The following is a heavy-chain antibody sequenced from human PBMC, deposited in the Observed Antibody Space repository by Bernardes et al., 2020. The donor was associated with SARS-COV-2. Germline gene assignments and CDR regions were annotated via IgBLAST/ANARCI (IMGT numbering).Heavy chain of an antibody. CDR3: ARSKRDYYDSSGYWALVSSQFMNYYYYGMDV. Sequence: ASVKVSCKASGYTFTSYDINWVRQATGQGPEWMGWMNPNSGNTGYAQKFPGRVTMTRNPSISTAYMELSSLRSEDTAVYYCARSKRDYYDSSGYWALVSSQFMNYYYYGMDVWGQGTTVTVSS. CDR1: GYTFTSYD. D-gene: IGHD3-22*01. J-gene: IGHJ6*02. CDR2: MNPNSGNT. V-gene: IGHV1-8*01.